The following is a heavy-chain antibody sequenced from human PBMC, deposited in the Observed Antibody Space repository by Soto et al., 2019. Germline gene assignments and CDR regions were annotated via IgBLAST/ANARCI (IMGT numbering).Heavy chain of an antibody. Sequence: GGSLRLSCAASGFTFSSYWMSWVRQAPGKGLEWVANIKQDGSEKYYVDSVKGRFTISRDNAKNSLYLQMNSLRAEDTAVYYCARDIGSSIVAFDYWGQGTLVTVSS. V-gene: IGHV3-7*01. CDR1: GFTFSSYW. CDR2: IKQDGSEK. J-gene: IGHJ4*02. D-gene: IGHD5-12*01. CDR3: ARDIGSSIVAFDY.